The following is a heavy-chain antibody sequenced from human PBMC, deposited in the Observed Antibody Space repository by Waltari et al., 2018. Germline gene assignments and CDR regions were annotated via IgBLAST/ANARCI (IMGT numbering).Heavy chain of an antibody. CDR2: MCSRRST. Sequence: QVQLQESGPGLVKPSETLSLTCTVSGGSTSSYYWSWTRQPPGKGLEWIGYMCSRRSTNYNPPHKSRVTISVDTSKNQFSLKLSAVAAADAAVYYWARSSTRYSSGWAYWGQGTLVTVSS. CDR1: GGSTSSYY. V-gene: IGHV4-59*01. J-gene: IGHJ4*02. CDR3: ARSSTRYSSGWAY. D-gene: IGHD6-25*01.